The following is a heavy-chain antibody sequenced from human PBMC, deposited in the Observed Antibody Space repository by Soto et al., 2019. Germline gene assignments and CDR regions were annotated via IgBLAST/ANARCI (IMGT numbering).Heavy chain of an antibody. CDR2: IIPILGIA. CDR3: ASALGPIVVVPAAWSGGSDP. Sequence: QVQLVQSGAEVKKPGSSVKVSCKASGGTFSSYTISWVRQAPGQGLEWMGRIIPILGIANYAQKLQGRVTITADKPTRNSYRELGIMRSEDTAVYYGASALGPIVVVPAAWSGGSDPGGQGTLVTFSS. V-gene: IGHV1-69*02. J-gene: IGHJ5*02. D-gene: IGHD2-2*01. CDR1: GGTFSSYT.